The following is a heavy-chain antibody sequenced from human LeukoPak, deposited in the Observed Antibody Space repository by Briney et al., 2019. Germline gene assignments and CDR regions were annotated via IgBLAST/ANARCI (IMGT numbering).Heavy chain of an antibody. D-gene: IGHD3-10*01. CDR1: GFTFSSYA. J-gene: IGHJ5*02. Sequence: GGSLRLSCAASGFTFSSYAMHWVRQAPGKGLEWVAVIWYDGSNKYYADSVKGRFTISRDNSKNTLYLQMSSLRAEDTAVYYCARDNGITMAGRNWFDPWGQGTLVTVSS. CDR3: ARDNGITMAGRNWFDP. CDR2: IWYDGSNK. V-gene: IGHV3-33*08.